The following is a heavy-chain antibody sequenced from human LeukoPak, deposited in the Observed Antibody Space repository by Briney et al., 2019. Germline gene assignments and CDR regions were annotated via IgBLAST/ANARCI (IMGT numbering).Heavy chain of an antibody. CDR2: LDDSGST. Sequence: KTSETLSLTCTVSGGSISTGGYYWSWIRQFPGKGLQWIGYLDDSGSTRYNPSLKSRVALSSDTSKNQFSLRLRSVTAADTAMYYCVTYRAGDINWFDPWGQGTLVTVSS. CDR1: GGSISTGGYY. J-gene: IGHJ5*02. CDR3: VTYRAGDINWFDP. V-gene: IGHV4-31*03. D-gene: IGHD2-21*01.